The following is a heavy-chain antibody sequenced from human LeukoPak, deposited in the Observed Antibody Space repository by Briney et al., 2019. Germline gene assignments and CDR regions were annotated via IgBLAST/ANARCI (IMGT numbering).Heavy chain of an antibody. V-gene: IGHV4-31*03. Sequence: PSQTLSLTCTVSGGSISSGGYYWSWIRQHPGKHLEWIGFIYYSRSTYYNPSLKSRVTFSVDTSKNQFSLKLSSLNAADTAVYYCARAVYDYIWGSYRFDYWGQGTLVTVSS. J-gene: IGHJ4*02. CDR1: GGSISSGGYY. D-gene: IGHD3-16*02. CDR3: ARAVYDYIWGSYRFDY. CDR2: IYYSRST.